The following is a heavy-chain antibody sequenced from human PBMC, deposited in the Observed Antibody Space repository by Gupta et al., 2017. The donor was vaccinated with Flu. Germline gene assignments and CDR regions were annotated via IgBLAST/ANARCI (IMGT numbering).Heavy chain of an antibody. CDR3: VKGRGEWQWIGPYDI. CDR1: GVTGSKSG. J-gene: IGHJ3*02. Sequence: QAHLVESGGGVVQPGRSLTLSCEASGVTGSKSGFHWVRQAPGKGLEWVAAISYDGDNARYGDLVEGRFNISRDTSTKTIYLQMKSLRTEDTAHYYSVKGRGEWQWIGPYDIWGQGAMVTVSS. V-gene: IGHV3-30*18. CDR2: ISYDGDNA. D-gene: IGHD6-19*01.